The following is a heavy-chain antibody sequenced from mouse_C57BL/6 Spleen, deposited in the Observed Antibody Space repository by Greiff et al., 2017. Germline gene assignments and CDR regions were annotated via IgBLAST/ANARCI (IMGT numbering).Heavy chain of an antibody. CDR2: INYDGSST. V-gene: IGHV5-16*01. J-gene: IGHJ1*03. CDR3: AREPTTGGYFDV. Sequence: EVKLVESEGGLVQPGRSMKLSCTASGFTFSDYYMAWVRQVPEKGLEWVANINYDGSSTYYLDSLKSRFIISRDNAKNILYLQMSSLKSEDTATYYCAREPTTGGYFDVWGTGTTVTVSS. D-gene: IGHD1-1*01. CDR1: GFTFSDYY.